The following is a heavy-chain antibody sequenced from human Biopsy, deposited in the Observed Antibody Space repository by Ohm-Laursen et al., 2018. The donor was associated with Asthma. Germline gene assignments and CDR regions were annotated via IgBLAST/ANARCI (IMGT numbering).Heavy chain of an antibody. D-gene: IGHD2-2*01. Sequence: SVKVSCKSLGGTFNTYVIRWVRQAPGQGLEWMGGINSVFGTTTYPQKFQDRVTITADCSTSTVYMELSSLRSEDTAVYYCARKAGSCISRTCYSLDFWGQGTLVTVSS. CDR2: INSVFGTT. CDR3: ARKAGSCISRTCYSLDF. CDR1: GGTFNTYV. J-gene: IGHJ4*02. V-gene: IGHV1-69*13.